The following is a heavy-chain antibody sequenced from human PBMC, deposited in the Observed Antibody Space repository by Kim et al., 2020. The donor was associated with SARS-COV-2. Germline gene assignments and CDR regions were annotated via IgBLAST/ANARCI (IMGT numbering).Heavy chain of an antibody. CDR3: ARDRVSRSGSGTHSGSHYYYGMDV. V-gene: IGHV3-48*02. CDR2: ISSSSSTI. J-gene: IGHJ6*02. Sequence: GGSLRLSCAASGFTFSSYSMNWVRQAPGKGLEWVSYISSSSSTIYYADSVKGRFTISRDNAKNSLYLQMNSLRDEDTAVYYCARDRVSRSGSGTHSGSHYYYGMDVWGQGTTVTVSS. CDR1: GFTFSSYS. D-gene: IGHD3-10*01.